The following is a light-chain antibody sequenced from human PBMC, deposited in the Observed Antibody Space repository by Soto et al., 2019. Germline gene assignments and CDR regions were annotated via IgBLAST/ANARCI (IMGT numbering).Light chain of an antibody. CDR1: SSDVGGYNY. J-gene: IGLJ1*01. Sequence: AISRPSSGAGSQVPAVAVSCTGNSSDVGGYNYVSWYQQHPGKAPKLMIYDVSNRPSGVSNRFSGSTSGNTASLTISGLQAEDEADYYCSSYTSSSTRVFGTGTKVTVL. V-gene: IGLV2-14*01. CDR3: SSYTSSSTRV. CDR2: DVS.